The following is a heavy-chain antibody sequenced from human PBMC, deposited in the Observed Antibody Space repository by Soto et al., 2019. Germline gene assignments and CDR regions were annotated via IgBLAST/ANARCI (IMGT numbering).Heavy chain of an antibody. CDR1: GFTFSSYA. V-gene: IGHV3-30-3*01. J-gene: IGHJ6*02. Sequence: QVQLVESGGGVVQPGRSLRLSCAASGFTFSSYAMHWVRQAPGKGLEWVAVISYDGSNKYYADSVKGRFTISRDNSKNTLYLQMNRLRAEDTAVYYCARASGLVRDDYYYYGMDVWGQGTTVTVSS. D-gene: IGHD6-19*01. CDR3: ARASGLVRDDYYYYGMDV. CDR2: ISYDGSNK.